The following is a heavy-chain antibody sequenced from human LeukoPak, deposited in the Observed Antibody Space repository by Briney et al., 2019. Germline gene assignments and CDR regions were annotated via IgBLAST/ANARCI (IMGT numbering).Heavy chain of an antibody. CDR2: ISYDGSNK. D-gene: IGHD1-26*01. J-gene: IGHJ4*02. V-gene: IGHV3-30*04. CDR1: GFTFSSYA. CDR3: ARDRAYLLFDY. Sequence: GGPLRLSCAASGFTFSSYAMHWVRQAPGKGLEWVAVISYDGSNKYYADSVKGRFTISRDNSKNTLYLQMNSLRAEDTAVYYCARDRAYLLFDYWGQGTLVTVSS.